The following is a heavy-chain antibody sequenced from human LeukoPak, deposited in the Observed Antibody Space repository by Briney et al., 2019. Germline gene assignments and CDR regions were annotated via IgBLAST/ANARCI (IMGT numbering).Heavy chain of an antibody. D-gene: IGHD5-24*01. Sequence: GGSLRLSCAASGFTFSSYWMSWVRQAPGKGLEWVSGISGSGGSTYYADSVKGRFTISRDNSKDTLYLQMNSLRAEDTAVYYCARGGGYTDYWGQGILVTVSS. CDR1: GFTFSSYW. V-gene: IGHV3-23*01. CDR3: ARGGGYTDY. CDR2: ISGSGGST. J-gene: IGHJ4*02.